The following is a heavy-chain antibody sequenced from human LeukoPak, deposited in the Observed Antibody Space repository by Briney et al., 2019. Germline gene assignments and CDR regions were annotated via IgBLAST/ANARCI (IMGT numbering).Heavy chain of an antibody. D-gene: IGHD3-22*01. V-gene: IGHV3-21*01. CDR2: ISSSSSYI. J-gene: IGHJ4*02. Sequence: SGGSLRLSCAASGFTFSSYSMNWVRQAPGKGLEWVSSISSSSSYIYYADSVKGRFTISRDNAKNSLYLQMNSLRAEDTAVYYLGRDCSSMVITGGGDYYFDYWGQGTLVTVSS. CDR3: GRDCSSMVITGGGDYYFDY. CDR1: GFTFSSYS.